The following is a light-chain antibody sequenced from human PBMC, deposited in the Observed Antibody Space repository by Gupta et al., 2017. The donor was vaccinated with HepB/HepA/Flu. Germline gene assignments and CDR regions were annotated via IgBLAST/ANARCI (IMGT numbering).Light chain of an antibody. Sequence: ELVLTQSPGTRSLSPGERATLSCRTSQRVSSSYLAWYQQKPGQAPRRLIYGASSRATGIPDRFSGSGSGTDFTLTISRLEPEDFAVYYCQQWGTFGPGTKVDIK. V-gene: IGKV3-20*01. CDR3: QQWGT. CDR1: QRVSSSY. CDR2: GAS. J-gene: IGKJ3*01.